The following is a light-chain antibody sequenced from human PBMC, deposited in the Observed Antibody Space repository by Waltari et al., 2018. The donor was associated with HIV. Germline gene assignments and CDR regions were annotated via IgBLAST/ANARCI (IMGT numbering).Light chain of an antibody. J-gene: IGKJ4*01. V-gene: IGKV3-11*01. CDR2: DAS. CDR1: QSVGND. Sequence: PAENATLSCRASQSVGNDLAWYQQRPGQAPKFLIYDASRRAAGVPARFSGSGSETDFTLTISTVEREDSAVYYCQQRTNWPPLTFGGGTKVEIK. CDR3: QQRTNWPPLT.